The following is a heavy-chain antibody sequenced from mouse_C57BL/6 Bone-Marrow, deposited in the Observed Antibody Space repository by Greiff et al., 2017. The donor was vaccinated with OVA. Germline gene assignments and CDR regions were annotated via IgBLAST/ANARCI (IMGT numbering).Heavy chain of an antibody. CDR2: FTMYSDAT. CDR3: ASEGLYAMYY. CDR1: YFAFMASA. V-gene: IGHV1-49*01. Sequence: LQQSGAELVRPGSSVKLSCKASYFAFMASAMHWVKQRPGHGLEWIGSFTMYSDATKYSENFKGKATLTANTSSSTAYMELSSLTSEDSADYDCASEGLYAMYYWGQGTSVTVSA. J-gene: IGHJ4*01.